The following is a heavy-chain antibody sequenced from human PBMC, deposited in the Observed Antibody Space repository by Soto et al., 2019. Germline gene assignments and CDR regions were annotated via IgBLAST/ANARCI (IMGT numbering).Heavy chain of an antibody. Sequence: QVQLQQWGAGQLKPSETLSLTCAVHGESFSGYGGPFSGYYWSWIRQTPGKGLEWIGEINHRGGTNYKPCLQSRVTISVDTSTNQFSLNLSSVTAADTAVYYCARGQRRGGSSGWSLWGQGTLVTVSS. CDR2: INHRGGT. V-gene: IGHV4-34*02. CDR3: ARGQRRGGSSGWSL. J-gene: IGHJ4*02. CDR1: GESFSGYGGPFSGYY. D-gene: IGHD6-19*01.